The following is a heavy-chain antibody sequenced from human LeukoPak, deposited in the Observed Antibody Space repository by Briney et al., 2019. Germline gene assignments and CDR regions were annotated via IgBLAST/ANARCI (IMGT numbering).Heavy chain of an antibody. Sequence: SETLSLTCTVSGDSVSSGSNYWSWIRQPAGKGLEWIGRIYNSWTTNYNPSLKSRVTISVDTSKNQFSLKLSSVTAADTAVYYCARVPRGSTVGTLPYFYYYMDVWGKGTTVTVSS. J-gene: IGHJ6*03. CDR3: ARVPRGSTVGTLPYFYYYMDV. CDR1: GDSVSSGSNY. D-gene: IGHD1-26*01. CDR2: IYNSWTT. V-gene: IGHV4-61*02.